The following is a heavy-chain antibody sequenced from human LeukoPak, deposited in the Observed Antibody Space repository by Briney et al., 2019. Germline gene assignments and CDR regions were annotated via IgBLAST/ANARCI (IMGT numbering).Heavy chain of an antibody. CDR1: GGSISSSSYY. J-gene: IGHJ3*02. CDR3: ARGGDSGSYYGAGAFDI. D-gene: IGHD1-26*01. V-gene: IGHV4-61*02. CDR2: IYTSGST. Sequence: SETLSLTCTVSGGSISSSSYYWSWIRQPAGKGLEWIGRIYTSGSTNYNPSLKSRVTISVDTSKNQFSLKLSSVTAADTAVYYCARGGDSGSYYGAGAFDIWGQGTMVTVSS.